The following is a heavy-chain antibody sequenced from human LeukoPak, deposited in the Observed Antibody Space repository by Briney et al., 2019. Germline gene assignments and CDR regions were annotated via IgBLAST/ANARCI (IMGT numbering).Heavy chain of an antibody. J-gene: IGHJ6*02. CDR3: ASPSYITVTPYYYYSMDV. D-gene: IGHD1-20*01. CDR1: GGTFSSYA. Sequence: ASVKVPCKASGGTFSSYAISWVRQAPGQGLEWIGGIIPMFGTANYAEKFQGRVTITADEPTSTVYMEVSSLRSEDTAVYSCASPSYITVTPYYYYSMDVWGQGTTVTVSS. V-gene: IGHV1-69*13. CDR2: IIPMFGTA.